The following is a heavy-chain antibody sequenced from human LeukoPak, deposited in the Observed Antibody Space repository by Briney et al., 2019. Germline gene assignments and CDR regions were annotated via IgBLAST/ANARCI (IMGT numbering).Heavy chain of an antibody. CDR2: INPSGGST. D-gene: IGHD2-15*01. CDR1: GYTFTSYY. J-gene: IGHJ5*02. V-gene: IGHV1-46*01. Sequence: ASVRVSCKASGYTFTSYYMHWVRQAPGQGLEWMGIINPSGGSTSYAQKFQGRVTMTRDTSTSTVYMELSSLRSEDTAVYYCVSLCSGGSCYPPWGQGTLVTVSS. CDR3: VSLCSGGSCYPP.